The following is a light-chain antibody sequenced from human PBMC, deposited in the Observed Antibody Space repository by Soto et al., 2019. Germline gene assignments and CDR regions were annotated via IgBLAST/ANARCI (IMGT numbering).Light chain of an antibody. CDR2: GAS. CDR3: QQYNNWPLT. CDR1: QSVSSN. V-gene: IGKV3-15*01. Sequence: EIVMTQSPATLSVSPGERATLSCRASQSVSSNLAWYQQKPGQAPRLLIYGASTRATGIPARFSGSGSGTEFTLTVSRLQSEDFAVYYCQQYNNWPLTFGQGTRLEIK. J-gene: IGKJ5*01.